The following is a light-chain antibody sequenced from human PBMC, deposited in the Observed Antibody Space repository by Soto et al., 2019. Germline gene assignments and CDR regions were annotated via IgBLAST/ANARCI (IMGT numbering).Light chain of an antibody. CDR3: LQHDTYPRT. J-gene: IGKJ1*01. CDR1: QGIGNN. Sequence: DIQMTQSPSSLSASVGDSVSITCRASQGIGNNLGWYQQKPGEAPKRLIYGTSNLQTGVPSRFSGSGSGTEFTLTITTLQPEDFATYYCLQHDTYPRTFGQGTKL. V-gene: IGKV1-17*01. CDR2: GTS.